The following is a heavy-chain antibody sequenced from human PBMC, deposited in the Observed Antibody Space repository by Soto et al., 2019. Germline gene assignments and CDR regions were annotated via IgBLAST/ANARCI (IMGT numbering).Heavy chain of an antibody. CDR1: GFTFSSYG. CDR2: ISYDGSNK. Sequence: GGSLRLSCAASGFTFSSYGMHWVRQAPGKGLEWVAVISYDGSNKYYADSVKGRFTISRDNSKNTLYLQMNSLRAEDTAEYYCAKGGYGSGRPWYNWFDPWGQGTLVTVSS. CDR3: AKGGYGSGRPWYNWFDP. J-gene: IGHJ5*02. D-gene: IGHD3-10*01. V-gene: IGHV3-30*18.